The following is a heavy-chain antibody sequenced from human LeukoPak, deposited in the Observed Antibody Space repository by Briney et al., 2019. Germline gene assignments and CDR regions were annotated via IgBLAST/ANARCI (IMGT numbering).Heavy chain of an antibody. CDR1: GGSISSSSYY. V-gene: IGHV4-39*01. Sequence: PSETLSLTCTVSGGSISSSSYYWGWIRQPPGKGLEWIGSIYYSGGTYYNPSLKSRVTISVDTSKNQFSLKLSSVTAADTAVYYCARWVKGYYYDSSGYPGFDYWGQGTLVTVSS. D-gene: IGHD3-22*01. CDR2: IYYSGGT. CDR3: ARWVKGYYYDSSGYPGFDY. J-gene: IGHJ4*02.